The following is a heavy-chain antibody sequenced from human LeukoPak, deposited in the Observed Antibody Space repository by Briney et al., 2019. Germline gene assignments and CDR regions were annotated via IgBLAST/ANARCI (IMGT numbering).Heavy chain of an antibody. CDR1: GGSFSGYY. D-gene: IGHD6-6*01. J-gene: IGHJ4*02. V-gene: IGHV4-34*01. Sequence: SETLSLTCAVYGGSFSGYYWSWIRQPPGKGLEWLGEINHSGSTNYNPSLKSRVTISVDTSKNQFSLKLSSVTAADTAVYYCARAGSYSSSWGYFDYWGQGTLVTVSS. CDR2: INHSGST. CDR3: ARAGSYSSSWGYFDY.